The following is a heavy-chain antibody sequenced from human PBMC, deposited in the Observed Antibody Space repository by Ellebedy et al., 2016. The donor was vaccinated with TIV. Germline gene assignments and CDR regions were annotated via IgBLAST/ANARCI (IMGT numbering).Heavy chain of an antibody. J-gene: IGHJ6*03. CDR1: GGSISSYY. CDR2: TYYRGST. V-gene: IGHV4-59*08. Sequence: MPSETLSLTCEVSGGSISSYYWSWIRQPPGKGLEWIGSTYYRGSTNYNPPLGNRVTISDASKNQLSPKLSSVTAADTAVYYCARHGAGADMSYYYYYMDVWGKGTTVTVSS. D-gene: IGHD3-16*01. CDR3: ARHGAGADMSYYYYYMDV.